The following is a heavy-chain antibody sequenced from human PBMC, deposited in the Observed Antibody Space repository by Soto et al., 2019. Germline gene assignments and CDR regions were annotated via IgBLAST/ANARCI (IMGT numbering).Heavy chain of an antibody. J-gene: IGHJ4*02. CDR1: GYTFTGYY. D-gene: IGHD3-22*01. CDR3: AREHESYYDSSGYFDY. CDR2: INPNSGGT. Sequence: GPVKVSCKASGYTFTGYYMHWVRQAPGQGLEWMGWINPNSGGTNYAQKFQGRVTMTRDTSISTAYMELSRLRSDDTAVYYCAREHESYYDSSGYFDYWGQGTLVTVSS. V-gene: IGHV1-2*02.